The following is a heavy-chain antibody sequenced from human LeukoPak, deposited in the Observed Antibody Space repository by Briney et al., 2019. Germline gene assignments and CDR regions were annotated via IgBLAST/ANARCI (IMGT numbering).Heavy chain of an antibody. CDR1: GFTFSSYS. D-gene: IGHD2-15*01. CDR3: ARDLGHCSGGSCYGRGKYYFDY. V-gene: IGHV3-48*04. Sequence: GGSLRLSCAASGFTFSSYSMNWVRQAPGKGLEWVSYISSSSSTIYYADSVKGRFTISRDNAKNSLYLQMNSLRAEDTAVYYCARDLGHCSGGSCYGRGKYYFDYWGQGTLVTVSS. CDR2: ISSSSSTI. J-gene: IGHJ4*02.